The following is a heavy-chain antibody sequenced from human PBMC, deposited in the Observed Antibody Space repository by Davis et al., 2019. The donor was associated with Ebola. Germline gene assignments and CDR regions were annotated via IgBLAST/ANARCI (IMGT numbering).Heavy chain of an antibody. CDR3: ARKTTVTSYYYGMDV. CDR2: ISGSGGST. CDR1: GFTFSSYA. Sequence: GESLKISCAASGFTFSSYAMSWVRQAPGKGLEWVSAISGSGGSTYYADSVKGRFTISRDNSKNTLYLQMNSLRAEDTAVYYCARKTTVTSYYYGMDVWGQGTTVTVSS. V-gene: IGHV3-23*01. J-gene: IGHJ6*02. D-gene: IGHD4-17*01.